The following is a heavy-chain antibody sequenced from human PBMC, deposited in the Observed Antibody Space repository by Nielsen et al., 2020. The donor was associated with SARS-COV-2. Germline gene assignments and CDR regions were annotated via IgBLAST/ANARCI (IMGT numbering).Heavy chain of an antibody. Sequence: GESLKISCAASGFTFSSYAMSWVRQAPGKGLEWVSAISGSGGSTYYADSVKGRFTISRDNSKNTLYLQMNSLRAEDTAVYYCAKWMYSSSWYSVSDYWGQGTLVTVSS. J-gene: IGHJ4*02. CDR1: GFTFSSYA. D-gene: IGHD6-13*01. CDR3: AKWMYSSSWYSVSDY. CDR2: ISGSGGST. V-gene: IGHV3-23*01.